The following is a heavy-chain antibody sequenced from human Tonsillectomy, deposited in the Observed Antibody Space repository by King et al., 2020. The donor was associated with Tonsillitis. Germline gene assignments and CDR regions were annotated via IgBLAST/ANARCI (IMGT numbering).Heavy chain of an antibody. D-gene: IGHD1-26*01. CDR2: IYYSGST. CDR3: ARLGFVGAAIHRAADAFDI. V-gene: IGHV4-59*08. Sequence: VQLQESGPGLVKPSETLSLTCTVSGGSISGNSWSWIRQPPGKGLEWIGYIYYSGSTNYSPSLKSRVTISVDTSKNQFSLKLSSVTAADTAVYYCARLGFVGAAIHRAADAFDIWGQGTMVTVSS. J-gene: IGHJ3*02. CDR1: GGSISGNS.